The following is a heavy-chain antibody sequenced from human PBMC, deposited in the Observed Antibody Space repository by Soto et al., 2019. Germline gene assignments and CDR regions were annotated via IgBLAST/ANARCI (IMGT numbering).Heavy chain of an antibody. J-gene: IGHJ5*02. CDR3: ARAAHYSSPFRWFDP. CDR1: GGSISSGGYY. Sequence: SETLSLTCTVSGGSISSGGYYWSWIRQHPGKGLEWIGYIYYSGSTYYNPSLKSRVTISVDTSKNQFSLKLSSVTAADTAVYYCARAAHYSSPFRWFDPWGQGTLATVSS. CDR2: IYYSGST. D-gene: IGHD6-13*01. V-gene: IGHV4-31*03.